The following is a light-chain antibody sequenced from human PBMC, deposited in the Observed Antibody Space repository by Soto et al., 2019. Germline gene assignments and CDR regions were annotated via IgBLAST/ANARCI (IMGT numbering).Light chain of an antibody. CDR3: QVWDRSSDVV. CDR1: NIGGKS. Sequence: SYELTQPPAVSVAPGQTATIPCGGSNIGGKSVHWYLQRPDQAPVLALYDDRDRPSGITERLSGSNSGDTATLTISRVEAGDEADYYCQVWDRSSDVVFGGGTKLTVL. J-gene: IGLJ2*01. V-gene: IGLV3-21*02. CDR2: DDR.